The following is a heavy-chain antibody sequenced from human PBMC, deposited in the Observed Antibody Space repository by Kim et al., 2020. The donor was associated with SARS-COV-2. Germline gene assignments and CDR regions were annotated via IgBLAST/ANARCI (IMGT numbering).Heavy chain of an antibody. CDR3: ARLVGWGRFDT. V-gene: IGHV3-7*03. Sequence: GGSLRLSCTSSGFTFSDYWMTWVRQAPGKGLEWVASIKQDGSGYYGASVKGRFTISRDKGKQAVYLQRNTLRGADTAIYYCARLVGWGRFDTWGQGTLVSVSS. CDR1: GFTFSDYW. CDR2: IKQDGSG. J-gene: IGHJ5*02. D-gene: IGHD2-15*01.